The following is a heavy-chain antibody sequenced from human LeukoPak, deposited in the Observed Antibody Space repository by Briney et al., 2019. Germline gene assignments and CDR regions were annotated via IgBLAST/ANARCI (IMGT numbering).Heavy chain of an antibody. CDR3: ARAGASENQLMDY. Sequence: ASVKVSCKASGYTFTNSYIHWVRQAPGQGLEWMGIINPSGGSTSYAQKFQGRVTMTRDMSTSTVYMELSSLRSEDTAVYYCARAGASENQLMDYWGQGTLVTVSS. D-gene: IGHD1-26*01. J-gene: IGHJ4*02. CDR1: GYTFTNSY. V-gene: IGHV1-46*01. CDR2: INPSGGST.